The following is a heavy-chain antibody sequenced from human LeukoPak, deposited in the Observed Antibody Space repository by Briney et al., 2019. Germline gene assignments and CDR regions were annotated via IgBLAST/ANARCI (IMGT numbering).Heavy chain of an antibody. CDR1: GGSFSGYY. Sequence: PSETLSLTCAVYGGSFSGYYWSWIRQPPGKGLEWIGEINHSGSTNYNPSLKSRVTISVDTSRNQFSLKVSSVTAADTAVYYCARHPREISGTTGRGYWGQGTLVTVSS. V-gene: IGHV4-34*01. J-gene: IGHJ4*02. CDR2: INHSGST. D-gene: IGHD1-20*01. CDR3: ARHPREISGTTGRGY.